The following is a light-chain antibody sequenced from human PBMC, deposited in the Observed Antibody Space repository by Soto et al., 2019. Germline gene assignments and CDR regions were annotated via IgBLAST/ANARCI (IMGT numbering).Light chain of an antibody. CDR1: SSDIGGYNY. CDR3: SSYTSSDTVI. Sequence: QSVLTQPASVYGSPGQSITISCTGTSSDIGGYNYVSWYQHHAGKVPKLIIYDVTDRPSGVSNRFSGSKSGNTASLTISGLQAEDEADYYCSSYTSSDTVIFGGGTKVTVL. CDR2: DVT. J-gene: IGLJ2*01. V-gene: IGLV2-14*03.